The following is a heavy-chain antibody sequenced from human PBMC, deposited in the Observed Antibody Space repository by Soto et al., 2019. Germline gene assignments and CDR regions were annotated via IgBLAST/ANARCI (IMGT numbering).Heavy chain of an antibody. D-gene: IGHD3-3*01. CDR3: ARLPGDFWSGYYHRGYYFDY. CDR2: IYPGDSDT. V-gene: IGHV5-51*01. Sequence: GESLKISCKGSGYSFTSYWIGWVRQMPGKGLEWMGIIYPGDSDTRYSPSFQGQVTISADKSISTAYLQGSSLKASDTAMYYCARLPGDFWSGYYHRGYYFDYWGQGTLVTVSS. J-gene: IGHJ4*02. CDR1: GYSFTSYW.